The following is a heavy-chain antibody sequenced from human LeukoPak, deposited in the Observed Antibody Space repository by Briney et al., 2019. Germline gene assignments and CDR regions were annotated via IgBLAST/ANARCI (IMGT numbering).Heavy chain of an antibody. Sequence: SETLSLTCAVYGGSFSGYYWSWIRQPPGKGLEWIGEINHSGSTNYNSSLKSRVTISVDTSKNQFSLKLSSVTAADTAVYYCALQIVATKGGFDYWGQGTLVTVSS. CDR2: INHSGST. J-gene: IGHJ4*02. V-gene: IGHV4-34*01. CDR3: ALQIVATKGGFDY. CDR1: GGSFSGYY. D-gene: IGHD5-12*01.